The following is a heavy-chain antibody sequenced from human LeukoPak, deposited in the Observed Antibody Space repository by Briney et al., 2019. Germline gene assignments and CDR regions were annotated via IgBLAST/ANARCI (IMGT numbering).Heavy chain of an antibody. CDR3: AKEGGGTLVRRKYYFDY. V-gene: IGHV3-21*04. CDR1: GFTFSSYS. J-gene: IGHJ4*02. D-gene: IGHD6-6*01. CDR2: ISSSSSYI. Sequence: PGGSLRLSCAASGFTFSSYSMNWVRQAPGKGLEWVSSISSSSSYIYYADSVKGRFTISRDNAKNSLYLQMNSLRAEDTAVHYCAKEGGGTLVRRKYYFDYWGQGTLVTVSS.